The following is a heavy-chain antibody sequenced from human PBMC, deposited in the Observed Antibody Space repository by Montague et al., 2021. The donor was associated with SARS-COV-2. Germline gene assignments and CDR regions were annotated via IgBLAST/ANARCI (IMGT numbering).Heavy chain of an antibody. D-gene: IGHD6-13*01. J-gene: IGHJ6*02. CDR3: ARVGRQQLVRLSGMDV. CDR2: ISYSGST. CDR1: GGSISSNLFY. Sequence: SETLSLTCTVSGGSISSNLFYWGWIRQLPGKGLEWIGSISYSGSTYYNPSLKSRVTLSVDTSKNQFSLKLISLTAADTAVYYCARVGRQQLVRLSGMDVWGQGTTVTVSS. V-gene: IGHV4-39*07.